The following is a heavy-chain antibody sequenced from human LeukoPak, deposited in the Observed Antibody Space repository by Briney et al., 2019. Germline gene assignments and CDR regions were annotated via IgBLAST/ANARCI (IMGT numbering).Heavy chain of an antibody. D-gene: IGHD3-16*02. J-gene: IGHJ4*02. V-gene: IGHV3-21*04. CDR1: GFTFSSYS. Sequence: GGSLRFSSAASGFTFSSYSMNWVPPAPGKGRKWGSTINSSSSYIYYADSVKGRLTISRDNGKNSLYLQMISLRAEDTAVYYCAREYDYVWGSYRSYYFDYWGQGTLVTVSS. CDR2: INSSSSYI. CDR3: AREYDYVWGSYRSYYFDY.